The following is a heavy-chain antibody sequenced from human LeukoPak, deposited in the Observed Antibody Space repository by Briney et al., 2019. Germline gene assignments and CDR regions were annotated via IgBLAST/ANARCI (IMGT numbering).Heavy chain of an antibody. Sequence: ASVKVSCKASGYTFIHYFIHWVRQAPGQGLEWMGRINSNSGVTEYTQKFQGRVTMTRDTSITTVYMELNSLTSDDTAVYYCARDLSSTSNWELDYWGQGTLVTVSS. CDR3: ARDLSSTSNWELDY. CDR2: INSNSGVT. V-gene: IGHV1-2*06. CDR1: GYTFIHYF. D-gene: IGHD7-27*01. J-gene: IGHJ4*02.